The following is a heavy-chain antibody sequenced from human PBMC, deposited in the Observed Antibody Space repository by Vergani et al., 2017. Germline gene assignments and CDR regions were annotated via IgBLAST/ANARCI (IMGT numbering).Heavy chain of an antibody. V-gene: IGHV1-2*02. J-gene: IGHJ6*02. CDR3: ARERCSSTSCYTISANYGMDV. CDR1: GYTFTGYH. D-gene: IGHD2-2*02. Sequence: QVQLVQSGAEVKKPGASVKVSCKASGYTFTGYHMHWVRQAPGQGLEWMGWINPNSGGTNYAQKFQGRVTMTRDTSISTAYMGLSRLRSDDTAVYYCARERCSSTSCYTISANYGMDVWGQGTTVTVSS. CDR2: INPNSGGT.